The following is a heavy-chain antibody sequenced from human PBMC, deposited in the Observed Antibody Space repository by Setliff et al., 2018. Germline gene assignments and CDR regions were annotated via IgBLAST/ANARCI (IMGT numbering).Heavy chain of an antibody. CDR1: GYTFAKYG. V-gene: IGHV7-4-1*02. Sequence: ASVKVSCKAFGYTFAKYGTSWVRQAPGQGLEWMGWINTNTGNPTYAQGFTGRFVFSLDTSVSTAYLQISSLKAEDTAVYYCARDGGNGVDYWGQGTLVTVSS. D-gene: IGHD3-16*01. CDR2: INTNTGNP. J-gene: IGHJ4*02. CDR3: ARDGGNGVDY.